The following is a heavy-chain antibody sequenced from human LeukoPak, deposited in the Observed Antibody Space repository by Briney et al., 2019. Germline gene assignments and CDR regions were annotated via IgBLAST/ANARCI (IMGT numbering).Heavy chain of an antibody. CDR1: GGSFSGYY. CDR3: ARVTPAAAAFDI. J-gene: IGHJ3*02. CDR2: INHSGST. Sequence: PSETLSLTCAVYGGSFSGYYWSWIRQPPGKGLEWIGEINHSGSTNYNPSLKSRVTISVDTSKNQFSLKLRSVTAADTAVYYCARVTPAAAAFDIWGQGTMVTVSS. D-gene: IGHD6-13*01. V-gene: IGHV4-34*01.